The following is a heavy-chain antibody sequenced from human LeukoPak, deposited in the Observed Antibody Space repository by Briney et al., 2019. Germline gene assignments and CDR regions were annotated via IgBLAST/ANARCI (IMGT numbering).Heavy chain of an antibody. Sequence: GESLKISCKDSGYHFTSYWIAWVRQRPGKGLEWMGIIYPGDSDTRYSPSFQGQVTISADKSINTAYLFWSSLKASDTAIYYCARQDASGTYDAFDVWGQGTMVTVSS. D-gene: IGHD3-10*01. CDR1: GYHFTSYW. V-gene: IGHV5-51*01. CDR2: IYPGDSDT. J-gene: IGHJ3*01. CDR3: ARQDASGTYDAFDV.